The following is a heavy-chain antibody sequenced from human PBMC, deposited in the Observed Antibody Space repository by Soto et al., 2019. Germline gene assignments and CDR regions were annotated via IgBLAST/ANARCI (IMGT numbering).Heavy chain of an antibody. D-gene: IGHD1-26*01. CDR2: IYHNGRP. CDR1: GYSGSSGDY. CDR3: ARLGAMAPEYYFDY. J-gene: IGHJ4*02. Sequence: SETLSLTCAVSGYSGSSGDYWGWIRQPPGEGLEWIASIYHNGRPYSKPSLKSRVTISLDTSKNQISLTLSSVTAADTAVYFCARLGAMAPEYYFDYWGQGTLVTVSS. V-gene: IGHV4-38-2*01.